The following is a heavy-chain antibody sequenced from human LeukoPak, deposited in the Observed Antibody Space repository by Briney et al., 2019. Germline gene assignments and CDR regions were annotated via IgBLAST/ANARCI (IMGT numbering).Heavy chain of an antibody. Sequence: GGSLRLSCAASGFTFSNAWMSWVRQAPGKGLEWVGRIKSKTDGGTTDYAAPVKGRFTISRDDSKNTLYLQMNSLKTEDTAVYYCTTLYYYDSSGPLDYWGQGTLVTVSS. CDR2: IKSKTDGGTT. CDR3: TTLYYYDSSGPLDY. J-gene: IGHJ4*02. CDR1: GFTFSNAW. D-gene: IGHD3-22*01. V-gene: IGHV3-15*01.